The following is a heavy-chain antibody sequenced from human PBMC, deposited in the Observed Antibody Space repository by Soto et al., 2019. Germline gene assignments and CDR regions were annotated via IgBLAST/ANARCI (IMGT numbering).Heavy chain of an antibody. CDR1: GFTLSNYD. D-gene: IGHD3-10*01. Sequence: EVKLVESRGGLVQPGGSLRLSCAASGFTLSNYDMHWVRQGTGKGLEWVSVIGTAGDTYYPGSVKGRFTISRENAKNSLYLQMNSLRAGDTAVYYCARSRGADFDYWGQGTLVTVSS. J-gene: IGHJ4*02. CDR3: ARSRGADFDY. CDR2: IGTAGDT. V-gene: IGHV3-13*04.